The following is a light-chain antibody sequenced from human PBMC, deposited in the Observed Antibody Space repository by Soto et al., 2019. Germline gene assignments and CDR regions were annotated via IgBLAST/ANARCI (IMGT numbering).Light chain of an antibody. V-gene: IGLV1-40*01. Sequence: QLVLTQPPSASGTPGQRVTISCSGSNSNIGSNTVNWYQQLPGTAPKLLIYGNTNRPSGVPDRFSGSKSGTSASLAITGLQAEDEADYYCQSYDSSLSAFYVFGTGTKLTVL. CDR1: NSNIGSNT. CDR2: GNT. J-gene: IGLJ1*01. CDR3: QSYDSSLSAFYV.